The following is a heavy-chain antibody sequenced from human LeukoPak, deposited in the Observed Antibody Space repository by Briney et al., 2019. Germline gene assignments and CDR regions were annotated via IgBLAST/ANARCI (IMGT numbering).Heavy chain of an antibody. CDR3: ARDGVPGGRDV. D-gene: IGHD3-16*01. CDR1: GFTFGSYD. J-gene: IGHJ6*02. V-gene: IGHV3-13*01. CDR2: IGTAGDT. Sequence: GGSLRLSCAASGFTFGSYDMHWVRQATGKGLEWVSAIGTAGDTYYPGSVKGRFTISRDNAKNSLYLQMNSLRVEDTAVYYCARDGVPGGRDVWGQGTTVTVS.